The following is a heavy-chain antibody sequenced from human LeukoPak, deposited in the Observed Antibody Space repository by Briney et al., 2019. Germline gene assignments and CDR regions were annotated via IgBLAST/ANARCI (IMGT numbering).Heavy chain of an antibody. J-gene: IGHJ4*02. CDR1: GFTFSSYW. V-gene: IGHV3-74*01. Sequence: GGSLRLSCAASGFTFSSYWMHWVRQAPGKGLVWVSRINSDGSSTSYADSVKGRFTISRDNAKNTLYLQMNSLRAEDTAVYYCARGALRYFDGLTIAERLGDYWGQGTLVTVSS. CDR2: INSDGSST. D-gene: IGHD3-9*01. CDR3: ARGALRYFDGLTIAERLGDY.